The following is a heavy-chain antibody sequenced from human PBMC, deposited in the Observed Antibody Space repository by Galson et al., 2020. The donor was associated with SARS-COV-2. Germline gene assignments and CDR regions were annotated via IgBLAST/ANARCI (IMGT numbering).Heavy chain of an antibody. D-gene: IGHD3-16*01. V-gene: IGHV1-18*01. J-gene: IGHJ5*02. CDR1: GYTFTSYG. Sequence: ASVKVSCKASGYTFTSYGISWVRQAPGQGLEWMGWISAYNGNTNYAQKLQDRVTMTTDTSTSTAYMELRSLRSDDTAVYYCARDPPPPYDYVWGSYLVGFLDPWGQGTLVTVSS. CDR2: ISAYNGNT. CDR3: ARDPPPPYDYVWGSYLVGFLDP.